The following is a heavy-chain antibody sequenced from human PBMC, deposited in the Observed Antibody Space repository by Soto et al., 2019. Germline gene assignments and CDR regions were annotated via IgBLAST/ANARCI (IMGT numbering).Heavy chain of an antibody. CDR2: TYYRSKWYN. D-gene: IGHD6-13*01. Sequence: SQTLSLTCAISGDSVSSNSAAWNWIRRSPSRGLEWLGRTYYRSKWYNDYAVSVKSRITINPDTSKNQFSLQLNSVTPGDTAVYYCARENIAAAGRGLCYGMDVWGQGTTVTVSS. V-gene: IGHV6-1*01. J-gene: IGHJ6*02. CDR1: GDSVSSNSAA. CDR3: ARENIAAAGRGLCYGMDV.